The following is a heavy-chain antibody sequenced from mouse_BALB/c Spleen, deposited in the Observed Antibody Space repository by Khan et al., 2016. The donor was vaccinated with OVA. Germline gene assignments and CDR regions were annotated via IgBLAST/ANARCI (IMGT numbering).Heavy chain of an antibody. Sequence: QVRLQQSGAELARPGASVKLSCKASGYTFTDYYINWVKLRTGQGLEWIGEISPGSGDTYYNERFKGKATLTADKSSSTAYMQLSSLTSEASAVYFCARRNYCGYTFAYWGQGTLVTVSA. J-gene: IGHJ3*01. V-gene: IGHV1-77*01. CDR1: GYTFTDYY. D-gene: IGHD1-2*01. CDR3: ARRNYCGYTFAY. CDR2: ISPGSGDT.